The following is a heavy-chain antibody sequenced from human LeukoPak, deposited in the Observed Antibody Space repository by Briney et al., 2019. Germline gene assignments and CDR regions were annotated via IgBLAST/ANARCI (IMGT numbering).Heavy chain of an antibody. J-gene: IGHJ4*02. CDR3: AKDYCRDGNCPFPFLDS. CDR2: ITGTGGK. Sequence: GGSLRLSCAVSGFTLTNHGVSWVRQAPGKGLEWVSIITGTGGKYYGDSVKGRFVLSRDNSKNAVYMQMSSLRAEDTATYYCAKDYCRDGNCPFPFLDSWGQGTQVTVSS. D-gene: IGHD2-15*01. CDR1: GFTLTNHG. V-gene: IGHV3-23*01.